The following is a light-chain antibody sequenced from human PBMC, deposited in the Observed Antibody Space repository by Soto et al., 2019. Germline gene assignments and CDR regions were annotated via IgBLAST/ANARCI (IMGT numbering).Light chain of an antibody. CDR3: QQRSNWPPT. J-gene: IGKJ3*01. V-gene: IGKV3-11*01. CDR1: QSVSSY. Sequence: IVLTQSPATLSLSPGERATLSCRASQSVSSYLAWYQQKPGQAPGLLIYDASNRATGIPARFSGSGSGTDFTLTISSLEPEDFAFYYCQQRSNWPPTFGPGTKVDIK. CDR2: DAS.